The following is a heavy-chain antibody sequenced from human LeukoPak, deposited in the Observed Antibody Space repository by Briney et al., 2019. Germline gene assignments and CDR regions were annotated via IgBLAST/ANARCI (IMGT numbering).Heavy chain of an antibody. Sequence: SETLSLTCTVSGGSISSSSYYWGWIRQPPGKGLEWIGSIYYCGSTYYNPSLKSRFTISVDTSKNQFSLKLSSVTAADTAVYYCAREGIAAAGGSDYWGQGTLVTVSS. CDR2: IYYCGST. CDR1: GGSISSSSYY. CDR3: AREGIAAAGGSDY. J-gene: IGHJ4*02. D-gene: IGHD6-13*01. V-gene: IGHV4-39*02.